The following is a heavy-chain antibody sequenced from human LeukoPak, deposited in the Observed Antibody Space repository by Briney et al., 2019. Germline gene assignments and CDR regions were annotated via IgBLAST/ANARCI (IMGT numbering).Heavy chain of an antibody. V-gene: IGHV3-23*01. CDR1: GFTFSSYG. Sequence: GGSLRLSCAASGFTFSSYGMSWVRQAPGKGLEWVSAISGSGGSTYCADSVKGRFTISRDNSKNTLYLQMNSLRAEDTAVYYCAKAGLVLLWFGELSSYWGQGTLVTVSS. CDR2: ISGSGGST. D-gene: IGHD3-10*01. J-gene: IGHJ4*02. CDR3: AKAGLVLLWFGELSSY.